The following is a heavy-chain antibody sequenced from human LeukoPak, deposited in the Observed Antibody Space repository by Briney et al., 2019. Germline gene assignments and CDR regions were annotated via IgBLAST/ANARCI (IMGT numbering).Heavy chain of an antibody. V-gene: IGHV4-31*03. Sequence: SETLSLTCSVSGAFISSGDYLWSWFRQHQGKGPEWIGHIVYSGTTYYNPSLKSRVLISVDTSKGQFSLKVSSVTAADTAVYYCARVSGTKYDYFDYWGQGALVTVSS. CDR3: ARVSGTKYDYFDY. CDR1: GAFISSGDYL. J-gene: IGHJ4*02. CDR2: IVYSGTT. D-gene: IGHD3-10*01.